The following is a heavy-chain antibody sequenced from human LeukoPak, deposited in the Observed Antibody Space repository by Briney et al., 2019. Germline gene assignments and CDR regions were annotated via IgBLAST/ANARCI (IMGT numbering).Heavy chain of an antibody. D-gene: IGHD1-1*01. Sequence: GGSLRLSCAASGFTVSSNYMSWVRQAPGKGLEWVSLISGDGSTYYADSVKGRFTISRDNSKNTLYLQMNSLRAEDTAVYYCARGGSRVGNTGNYFDYWGQGTLVTVSS. J-gene: IGHJ4*02. CDR3: ARGGSRVGNTGNYFDY. CDR1: GFTVSSNY. CDR2: ISGDGST. V-gene: IGHV3-53*01.